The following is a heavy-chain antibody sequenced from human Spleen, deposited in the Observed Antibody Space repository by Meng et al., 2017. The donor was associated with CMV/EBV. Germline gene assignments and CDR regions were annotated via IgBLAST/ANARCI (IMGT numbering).Heavy chain of an antibody. Sequence: KVSCKAHGGTTSSYAISWVRQAPGQGLEWMGGIIPIFGTANYAQKFQGRVTITTDESTSTVYMELSSLRSEDTAVYYCARDFGRSGDYWGQGTLVTVSS. CDR3: ARDFGRSGDY. CDR2: IIPIFGTA. CDR1: GGTTSSYA. J-gene: IGHJ4*02. V-gene: IGHV1-69*05. D-gene: IGHD3-10*01.